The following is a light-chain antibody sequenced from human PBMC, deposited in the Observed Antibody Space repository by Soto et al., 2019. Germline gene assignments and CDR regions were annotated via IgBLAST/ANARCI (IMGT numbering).Light chain of an antibody. V-gene: IGKV1-9*01. Sequence: IQLTQSPSSLSASVGDRVTITCPASQGISNYLAWYQQKPWKAPNLLIYAASTFQGGVPSRFSGSGSGTEFTLTVSGLQPEDFETYCCQQLNSYVYIFGHGTRLQSK. J-gene: IGKJ5*01. CDR1: QGISNY. CDR3: QQLNSYVYI. CDR2: AAS.